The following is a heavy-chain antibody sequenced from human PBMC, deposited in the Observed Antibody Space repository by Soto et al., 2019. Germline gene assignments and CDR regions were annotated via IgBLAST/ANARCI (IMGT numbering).Heavy chain of an antibody. CDR1: GFTFFTSA. Sequence: SVEVSCKASGFTFFTSAIQWVRQARGQRLEWMGWIVVGSGNTNYAQKFQERVTITRDMSTNTAYMELTSLRSEDTAVYYCAADPYCGGDCYFDYWGQGTMVTVSS. D-gene: IGHD2-21*02. CDR3: AADPYCGGDCYFDY. V-gene: IGHV1-58*02. J-gene: IGHJ4*02. CDR2: IVVGSGNT.